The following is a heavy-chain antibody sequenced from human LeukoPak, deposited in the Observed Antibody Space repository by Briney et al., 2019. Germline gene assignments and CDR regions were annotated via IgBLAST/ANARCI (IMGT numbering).Heavy chain of an antibody. CDR3: ARGLRRLAGYGYYYYYYMDV. CDR1: GGSFSGYY. D-gene: IGHD5-18*01. J-gene: IGHJ6*03. Sequence: SETLSLTCAVYGGSFSGYYWSWIRQPPGKGLEWIGEINHSGSTNYNPSLKSRVTISVDTSKNQFSLELFSVTAADTALYYCARGLRRLAGYGYYYYYYMDVWAKGTTVSVSS. V-gene: IGHV4-34*01. CDR2: INHSGST.